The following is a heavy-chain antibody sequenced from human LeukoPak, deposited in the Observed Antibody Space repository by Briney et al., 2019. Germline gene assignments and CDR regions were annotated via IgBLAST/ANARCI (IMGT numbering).Heavy chain of an antibody. J-gene: IGHJ6*03. V-gene: IGHV1-69*01. CDR1: GGTVSSYA. CDR2: IIPIFGTA. D-gene: IGHD2-15*01. Sequence: SVKVSCKASGGTVSSYAISWVRQAPGQGLEWMGGIIPIFGTANYAQKFQGRVTITADESTSTAYIELSSLRSEATAVYYCARSCSGGSCYSGYYYMDVWGKGTTVTVSS. CDR3: ARSCSGGSCYSGYYYMDV.